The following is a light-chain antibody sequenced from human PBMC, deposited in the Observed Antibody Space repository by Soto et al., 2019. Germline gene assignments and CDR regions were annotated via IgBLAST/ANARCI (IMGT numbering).Light chain of an antibody. Sequence: EIVMTQSPATLSVSPGERATLSCRASQSVSSNLAWYQQKPGQAPRLLMFGASNRATGIPDRFSGSGSGTDFTLTISRLEPEDFAMYYCQQYGTSPRGTFGQGT. V-gene: IGKV3-20*01. CDR3: QQYGTSPRGT. CDR1: QSVSSN. CDR2: GAS. J-gene: IGKJ1*01.